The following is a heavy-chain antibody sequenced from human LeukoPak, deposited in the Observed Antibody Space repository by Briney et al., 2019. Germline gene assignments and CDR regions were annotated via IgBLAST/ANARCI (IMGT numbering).Heavy chain of an antibody. Sequence: SETLSLTCTVSGGSVSSGSYYWSWIRQPPGKGLEWIGYIYYSGSTNYNPSLKSRVTISVDTSKNQFSLKLSSVTAADTAVYYCARAYYDFWSGLTTNWFDPWGQGTLVTVSS. CDR2: IYYSGST. CDR1: GGSVSSGSYY. D-gene: IGHD3-3*01. V-gene: IGHV4-61*01. J-gene: IGHJ5*02. CDR3: ARAYYDFWSGLTTNWFDP.